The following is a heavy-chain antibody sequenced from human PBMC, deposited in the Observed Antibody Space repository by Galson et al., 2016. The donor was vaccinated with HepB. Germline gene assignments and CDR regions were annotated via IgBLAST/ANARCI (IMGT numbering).Heavy chain of an antibody. Sequence: SVKVSCKASGYTFTFYGINWVRQAPGQGLEWMGWISAYNGNTNYAQKLQGRVTMTTDTSTSTAYMELRSLRSDDTAVYYCARVADIVLVPAMDVWGPGTTVTVSS. CDR1: GYTFTFYG. CDR2: ISAYNGNT. CDR3: ARVADIVLVPAMDV. D-gene: IGHD2-2*01. V-gene: IGHV1-18*01. J-gene: IGHJ6*02.